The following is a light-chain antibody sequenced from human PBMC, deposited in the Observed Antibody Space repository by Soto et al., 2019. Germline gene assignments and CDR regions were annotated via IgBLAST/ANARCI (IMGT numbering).Light chain of an antibody. J-gene: IGLJ1*01. CDR1: STDVGGYNY. V-gene: IGLV2-14*01. CDR3: NSYSSSTTLYL. CDR2: DVS. Sequence: QSALTQPGSLSGSPGQSITISCTGTSTDVGGYNYVSWYQQHPGKAPKLMISDVSNRPSGVSIRFSGSKSGNTASLTISGLQAEDEADYYCNSYSSSTTLYLFGTGTKVTVL.